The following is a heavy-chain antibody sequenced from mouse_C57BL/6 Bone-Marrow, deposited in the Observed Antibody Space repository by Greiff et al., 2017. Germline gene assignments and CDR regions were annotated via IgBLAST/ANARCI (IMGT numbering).Heavy chain of an antibody. J-gene: IGHJ2*01. CDR1: GYTFNDYY. Sequence: VQLQQSGAELVRPGASVKMSCKASGYTFNDYYLNWVKQRPGQGLEWIARLYPGSGNTYYNEKFKGKDTLTAEKSSSTAYMQLSSLTSEDSAVYFCARGGGLYLDYWGQGTTLTVSS. CDR2: LYPGSGNT. V-gene: IGHV1-76*01. CDR3: ARGGGLYLDY.